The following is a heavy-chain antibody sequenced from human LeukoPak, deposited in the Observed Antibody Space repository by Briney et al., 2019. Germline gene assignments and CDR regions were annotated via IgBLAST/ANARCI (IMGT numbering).Heavy chain of an antibody. D-gene: IGHD3-22*01. CDR1: GGSISSYY. CDR3: TATYYYDSSGLGTRDY. V-gene: IGHV4-59*01. J-gene: IGHJ4*02. Sequence: SETLSLTCTVSGGSISSYYWSWIRQPPGKGLEWIGYIYYSGSTNYNPSLKSRVTISVDTSKNQSSLKLSSVTAADTAVYYCTATYYYDSSGLGTRDYWGQGTLVTVSS. CDR2: IYYSGST.